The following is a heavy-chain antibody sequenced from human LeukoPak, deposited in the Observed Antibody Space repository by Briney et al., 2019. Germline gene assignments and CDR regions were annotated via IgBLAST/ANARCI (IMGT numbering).Heavy chain of an antibody. CDR1: GGSISSGSYY. Sequence: SQTLSLTCTVSGGSISSGSYYWSWIRQPAGKGLEWIGRIYTSGSTNYNPSLKSRVTISVDTSKNQFSLKLSSVTAADTAVYYCARQLGTEIAFDIWGQGTMVPVSS. J-gene: IGHJ3*02. CDR2: IYTSGST. D-gene: IGHD7-27*01. V-gene: IGHV4-61*02. CDR3: ARQLGTEIAFDI.